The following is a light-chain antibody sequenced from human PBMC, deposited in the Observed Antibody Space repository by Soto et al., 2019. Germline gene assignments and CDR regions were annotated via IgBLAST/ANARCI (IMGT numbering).Light chain of an antibody. CDR1: QRVLYSSNNKNY. CDR3: QQYDSTPPT. J-gene: IGKJ2*01. CDR2: WAS. V-gene: IGKV4-1*01. Sequence: DIVMTQSPDSLAVSLGERATINCKSSQRVLYSSNNKNYLAWYQQRPGQPPKLLIYWASTRESGVPDRFSGSGSGTEFTLTITSLQAEDAAVYYCQQYDSTPPTFGQGTKLEIK.